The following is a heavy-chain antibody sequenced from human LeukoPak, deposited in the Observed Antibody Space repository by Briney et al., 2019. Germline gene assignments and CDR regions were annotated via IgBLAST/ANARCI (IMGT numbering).Heavy chain of an antibody. CDR3: ARDWTDCSSTSCYQFDP. CDR1: GGSISSYY. D-gene: IGHD2-2*01. J-gene: IGHJ5*02. CDR2: IYTSGSA. Sequence: SETLSLTCTVSGGSISSYYWSWIRQPAGKGLEWIGRIYTSGSANYNPSLKSRVTMSVDTSKNQFSLKLSSVTAADTAVYYCARDWTDCSSTSCYQFDPWSQGTLVTVSS. V-gene: IGHV4-4*07.